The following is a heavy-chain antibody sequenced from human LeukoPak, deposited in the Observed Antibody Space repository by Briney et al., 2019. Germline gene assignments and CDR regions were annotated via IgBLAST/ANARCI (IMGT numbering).Heavy chain of an antibody. CDR3: AQSSGYNYAVS. Sequence: GGSLRLSCAASGFTFSSYAMNWVRQAPGKGLEWVSAIGGSGGTYHADSVKGRFTISRDISKNTLYLQMNSLRAEDTAVFYCAQSSGYNYAVSWGQRTLVAVSS. D-gene: IGHD5-18*01. CDR1: GFTFSSYA. CDR2: IGGSGGT. V-gene: IGHV3-23*01. J-gene: IGHJ5*02.